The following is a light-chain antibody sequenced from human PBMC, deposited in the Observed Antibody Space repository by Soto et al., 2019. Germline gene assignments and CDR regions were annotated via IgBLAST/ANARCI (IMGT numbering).Light chain of an antibody. J-gene: IGLJ2*01. V-gene: IGLV1-40*01. CDR1: SSNIGAGYD. CDR2: GDN. CDR3: LSYDRSLSGSRVV. Sequence: QAVVTQPPSVSGAPGQRVTISCIGSSSNIGAGYDVHWYQQLPGTAPKLLISGDNNRPSGVPDRFSGSKSGTSASLAITGLQDEDEADYYCLSYDRSLSGSRVVFGGGTKLTVL.